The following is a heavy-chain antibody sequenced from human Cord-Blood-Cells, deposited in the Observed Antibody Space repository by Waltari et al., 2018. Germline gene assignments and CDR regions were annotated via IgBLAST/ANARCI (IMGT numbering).Heavy chain of an antibody. CDR3: ARDYAYSFDI. J-gene: IGHJ3*02. V-gene: IGHV3-21*01. CDR2: ISSSSSYI. CDR1: GFSFSSYS. D-gene: IGHD2-8*01. Sequence: EVQLVESGGGLVKPGGSLRLSCAASGFSFSSYSMTGFRQAPGTGLEWVSSISSSSSYIYYADSVKGRFTISRDNAKNSLYLQMNSLRAEDTAVYYCARDYAYSFDIWGQGTMVTVSS.